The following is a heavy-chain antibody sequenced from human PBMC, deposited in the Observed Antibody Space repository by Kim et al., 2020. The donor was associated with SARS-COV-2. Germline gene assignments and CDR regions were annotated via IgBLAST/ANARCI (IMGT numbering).Heavy chain of an antibody. CDR2: ISAYNGNT. J-gene: IGHJ4*02. V-gene: IGHV1-18*01. D-gene: IGHD3-10*01. CDR3: ARESRITMVQGVTALYYFDY. Sequence: ASVKVSCKASGYTFTSYGISWVRQAPGQGLEWMGWISAYNGNTNYAQKLQGRVTMTTDTSTSTAYMELRSLRSDDTAVYYCARESRITMVQGVTALYYFDYWGQGTLVTVSS. CDR1: GYTFTSYG.